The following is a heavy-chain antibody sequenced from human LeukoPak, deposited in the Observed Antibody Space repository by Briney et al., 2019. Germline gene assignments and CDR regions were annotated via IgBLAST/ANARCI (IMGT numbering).Heavy chain of an antibody. V-gene: IGHV3-74*01. J-gene: IGHJ4*02. CDR2: INSDGSST. CDR1: GFTFSSYW. CDR3: ARDPTYYDFWSGHHPVPDY. Sequence: GGSLRLSCAASGFTFSSYWMHWVRQAPGKGLVWVSRINSDGSSTSYADSAKGRFTISRDNAKNTLYLQMNSLRAEDTAVYYCARDPTYYDFWSGHHPVPDYWGQGTLVTVSS. D-gene: IGHD3-3*01.